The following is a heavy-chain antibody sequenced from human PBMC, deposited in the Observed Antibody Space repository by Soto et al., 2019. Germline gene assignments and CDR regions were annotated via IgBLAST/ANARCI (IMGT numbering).Heavy chain of an antibody. V-gene: IGHV1-46*01. CDR3: ARSSGAGLGMLMAGSNGLAT. D-gene: IGHD3-16*01. CDR2: LNPNCGST. J-gene: IGHJ5*02. Sequence: GREWMGILNPNCGSTRFEQTFQGRTTMTRDTSTSTDYMKLRSLRSEDTAAYYCARSSGAGLGMLMAGSNGLATWGQGSLVTVSS.